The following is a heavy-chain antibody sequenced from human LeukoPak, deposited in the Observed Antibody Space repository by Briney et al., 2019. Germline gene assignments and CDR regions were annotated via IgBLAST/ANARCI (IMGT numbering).Heavy chain of an antibody. D-gene: IGHD3-9*01. CDR1: GYTFTGYY. CDR2: INPNSGGT. J-gene: IGHJ4*02. CDR3: ARTNYDILTGYSPHFDY. V-gene: IGHV1-2*06. Sequence: ASVKVSCKASGYTFTGYYMHWVRQAPGQGLEWMGRINPNSGGTYYAQKFQGRVTMTRDTSISTAYMELSRLRSDDTAVYYCARTNYDILTGYSPHFDYWGQGTLVTASS.